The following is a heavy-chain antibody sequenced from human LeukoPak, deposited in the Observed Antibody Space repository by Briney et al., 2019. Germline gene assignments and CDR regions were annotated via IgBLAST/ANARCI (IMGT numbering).Heavy chain of an antibody. Sequence: PSETLSLTCTVSGGSISSYYWSWIRQPAGKGLEWIGRIYTSGSTNYNPSLKSRVTMSVDTSKNQFSLKLSSVTAADTAVYYCARDHYYYDSSGYYYYFDYWGQGTLVTVSS. CDR3: ARDHYYYDSSGYYYYFDY. J-gene: IGHJ4*02. V-gene: IGHV4-4*07. D-gene: IGHD3-22*01. CDR1: GGSISSYY. CDR2: IYTSGST.